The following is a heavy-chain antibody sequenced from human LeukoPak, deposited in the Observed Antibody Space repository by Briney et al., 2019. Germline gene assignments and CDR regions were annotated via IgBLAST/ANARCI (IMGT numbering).Heavy chain of an antibody. CDR1: GGSISSYY. CDR2: IYYSGST. CDR3: AMLRGSYVH. D-gene: IGHD1-26*01. Sequence: SETLSLTCTVSGGSISSYYWSWIRQPPGKGLEWIGYIYYSGSTNYNPSLKSRVTISVDTSKNQFSLKLSSVAAADTAVYYCAMLRGSYVHWGQGTLVTVSS. J-gene: IGHJ4*02. V-gene: IGHV4-59*01.